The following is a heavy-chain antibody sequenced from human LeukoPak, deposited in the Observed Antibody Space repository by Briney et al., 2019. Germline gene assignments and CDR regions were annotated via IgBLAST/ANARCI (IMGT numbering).Heavy chain of an antibody. Sequence: GESLNISCKASGHNFIYYWIGWVRQMPGIGLEWIGSSYPGDSDTSYSPSFQGQVTISADTFINAAYLQWSSLNGPEIPLYYCARRRADFNGYYYLDFWGKGTMVTVSS. D-gene: IGHD5-18*01. J-gene: IGHJ4*02. CDR3: ARRRADFNGYYYLDF. CDR1: GHNFIYYW. CDR2: SYPGDSDT. V-gene: IGHV5-51*01.